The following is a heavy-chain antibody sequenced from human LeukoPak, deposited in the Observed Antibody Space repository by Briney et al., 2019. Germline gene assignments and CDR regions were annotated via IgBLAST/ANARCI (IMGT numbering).Heavy chain of an antibody. J-gene: IGHJ4*02. Sequence: PGGSLRLSCAASGFTFSIYTMHWVRQAPGKGLDWVAVISYDGSTKYYADSMKGRFTISRDNSKNTLYLQMNSLRAEDTAVYYCAREGYYDSSGYSDAGIDYWGQGSLVTVSS. CDR3: AREGYYDSSGYSDAGIDY. CDR1: GFTFSIYT. CDR2: ISYDGSTK. D-gene: IGHD3-22*01. V-gene: IGHV3-30*04.